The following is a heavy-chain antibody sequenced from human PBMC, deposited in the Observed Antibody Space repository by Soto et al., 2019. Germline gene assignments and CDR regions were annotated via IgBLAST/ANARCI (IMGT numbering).Heavy chain of an antibody. V-gene: IGHV4-31*03. Sequence: SETLSLTCTVSGGSISSGGYYWSWIRQHPGKGLEWIGYIYYSGSTYYNPSLKSRVTISVDTSKNQFSLKLSSVTAADTAVYYCARDRGFGELIDYWGQGTLVTVSS. J-gene: IGHJ4*02. CDR1: GGSISSGGYY. D-gene: IGHD3-10*01. CDR3: ARDRGFGELIDY. CDR2: IYYSGST.